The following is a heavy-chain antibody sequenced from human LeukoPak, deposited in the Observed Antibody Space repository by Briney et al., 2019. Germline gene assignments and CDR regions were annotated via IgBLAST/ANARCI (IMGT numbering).Heavy chain of an antibody. Sequence: AISGSGGSTYYADSVKGRFTISRDNSKNTLNLQMNSLRAEDTAVYYCARCSGYGMDVWGQGTTVTVSS. D-gene: IGHD3-10*02. CDR3: ARCSGYGMDV. V-gene: IGHV3-23*01. CDR2: ISGSGGST. J-gene: IGHJ6*02.